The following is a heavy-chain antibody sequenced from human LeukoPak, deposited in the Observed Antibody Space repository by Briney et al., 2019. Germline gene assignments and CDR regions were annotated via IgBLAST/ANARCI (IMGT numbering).Heavy chain of an antibody. V-gene: IGHV3-21*01. CDR3: ARDSRTVYYYYGMDV. CDR2: ISSSNSDI. Sequence: GGSLRLSCAASGFTFTSYTMNWVRQAPGKGLEWVSSISSSNSDISNAASVTGRFPISRDNAKNSLYLQMNSLRAEDTAVYYCARDSRTVYYYYGMDVWGQGTTVTVSS. J-gene: IGHJ6*02. CDR1: GFTFTSYT.